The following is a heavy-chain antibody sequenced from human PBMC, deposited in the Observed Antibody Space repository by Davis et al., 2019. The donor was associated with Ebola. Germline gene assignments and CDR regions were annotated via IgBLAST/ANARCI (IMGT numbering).Heavy chain of an antibody. CDR2: ISNSGST. V-gene: IGHV4-61*01. J-gene: IGHJ5*02. Sequence: MPGGSLRLSCIVSGGSVSSGPSYWNWIRQPPGKGLEWIGFISNSGSTSYSPSLKSRATISLDTSKNQFSLNLDSVTAADAAVYYCARAYGVWFDPWGQGTLVTVSS. CDR1: GGSVSSGPSY. CDR3: ARAYGVWFDP. D-gene: IGHD4-17*01.